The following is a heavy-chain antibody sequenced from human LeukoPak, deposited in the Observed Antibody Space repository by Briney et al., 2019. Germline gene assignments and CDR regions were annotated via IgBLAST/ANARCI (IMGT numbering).Heavy chain of an antibody. Sequence: SETLSLTCTVSGGSISSYYWSWIRQPPGKGLEWIGYIYYSGSTNYNPSLKSRVTISVDTSKNQFSLKLSPVTAADTAVYYCARVGRYSRTLVSWGQGTLVTVSS. CDR3: ARVGRYSRTLVS. D-gene: IGHD1-26*01. J-gene: IGHJ5*02. V-gene: IGHV4-59*01. CDR2: IYYSGST. CDR1: GGSISSYY.